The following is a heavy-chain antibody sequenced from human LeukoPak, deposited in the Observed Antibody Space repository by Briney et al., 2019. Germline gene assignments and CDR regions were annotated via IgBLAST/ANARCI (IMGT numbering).Heavy chain of an antibody. Sequence: GGSLRLSCAASGFTFSSYEMYWVRQAPGKGLEWVSYISSSGSTIYYADSVKGRFTISRDNAKNSLYLQMNSLRAEDTAVYYCARGGGRPCCSGGSCYSWFDPWGQGTLVTVSS. CDR2: ISSSGSTI. CDR3: ARGGGRPCCSGGSCYSWFDP. CDR1: GFTFSSYE. J-gene: IGHJ5*02. V-gene: IGHV3-48*03. D-gene: IGHD2-15*01.